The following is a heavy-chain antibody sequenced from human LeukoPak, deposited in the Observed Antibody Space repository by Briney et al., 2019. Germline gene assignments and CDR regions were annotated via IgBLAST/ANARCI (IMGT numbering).Heavy chain of an antibody. Sequence: PGGSLRLSCAASGFTVSSNYMSWVRQAPGKGLEWVSVIYSGGSTYYADSVKGRFTISRDNSKNTLYLQMNSLRAEDTAVYYCAREDDSSGYYAPVWGQGTLVTVSS. J-gene: IGHJ4*02. CDR3: AREDDSSGYYAPV. V-gene: IGHV3-66*01. D-gene: IGHD3-22*01. CDR1: GFTVSSNY. CDR2: IYSGGST.